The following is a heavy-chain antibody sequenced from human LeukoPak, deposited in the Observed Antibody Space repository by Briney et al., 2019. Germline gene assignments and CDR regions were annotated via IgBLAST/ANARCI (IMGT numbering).Heavy chain of an antibody. CDR3: AKGGGWGTPGPYYFDY. D-gene: IGHD1-7*01. V-gene: IGHV1-69*04. J-gene: IGHJ4*02. Sequence: SVKVSCKASGYTFTSYGISWVRQAPGQGLEWMGRIIPILGIANYAQKFQGRVTITADKSTSTAYMELSSLRSEDTAVYYCAKGGGWGTPGPYYFDYWGQGTLVTVSS. CDR1: GYTFTSYG. CDR2: IIPILGIA.